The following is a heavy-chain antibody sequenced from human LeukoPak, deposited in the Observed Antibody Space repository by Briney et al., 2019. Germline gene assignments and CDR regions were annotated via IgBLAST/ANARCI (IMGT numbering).Heavy chain of an antibody. V-gene: IGHV3-30*04. J-gene: IGHJ4*02. CDR1: GFTFSSYA. Sequence: GRSLRLSCAASGFTFSSYAMHWVRQAPGKGLEWVAFIRYDGSNKYYADSVKGRFTISRDNSKNTLYLQMNSLRAEDTAVYYCARVRLRSLDYWGQGTLVTVSS. D-gene: IGHD4-17*01. CDR3: ARVRLRSLDY. CDR2: IRYDGSNK.